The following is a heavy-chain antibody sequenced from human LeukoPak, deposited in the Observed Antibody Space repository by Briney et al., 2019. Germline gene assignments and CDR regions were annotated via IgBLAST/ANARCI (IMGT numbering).Heavy chain of an antibody. CDR1: GFTFSSYA. V-gene: IGHV3-23*01. CDR2: ISGSGGST. D-gene: IGHD5-18*01. J-gene: IGHJ4*02. CDR3: AKGLRGYSYGYADY. Sequence: GGSLRLSCAASGFTFSSYATSWVRQAPGKGLEWVSAISGSGGSTYYADSVKGRFTISRDNSKNTLYLQMNSLRAEDTAVYYCAKGLRGYSYGYADYWSQGTLVTVSS.